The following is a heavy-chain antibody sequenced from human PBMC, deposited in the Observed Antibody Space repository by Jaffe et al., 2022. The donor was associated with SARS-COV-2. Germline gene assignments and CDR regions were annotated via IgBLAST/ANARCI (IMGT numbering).Heavy chain of an antibody. CDR3: ARSIMDYYGSGSQRFDP. CDR1: GGSISSSSYY. CDR2: IYYSGST. J-gene: IGHJ5*02. Sequence: QLQLQESGPGLVKPSETLSLTCTVSGGSISSSSYYWGWIRQPPGKGLEWIGSIYYSGSTYYNPSLKSRVTISVDTSKNQFSLKLSSVTAADTAVYYCARSIMDYYGSGSQRFDPWGQGTLVTVSS. D-gene: IGHD3-10*01. V-gene: IGHV4-39*01.